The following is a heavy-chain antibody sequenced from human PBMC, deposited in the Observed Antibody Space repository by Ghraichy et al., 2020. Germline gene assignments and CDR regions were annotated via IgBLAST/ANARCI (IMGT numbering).Heavy chain of an antibody. Sequence: GGSLRLSCTASGFTFSAYAMHWVRQAPGKGLEWVSSITFSGDTTYYPDSVRGRATISRDNSRNTVYLQLSGLTGEDAAVYYCRGSSGWYNFDHWGQGTLVTVSS. CDR1: GFTFSAYA. J-gene: IGHJ4*02. D-gene: IGHD3-22*01. CDR2: ITFSGDTT. V-gene: IGHV3-23*01. CDR3: RGSSGWYNFDH.